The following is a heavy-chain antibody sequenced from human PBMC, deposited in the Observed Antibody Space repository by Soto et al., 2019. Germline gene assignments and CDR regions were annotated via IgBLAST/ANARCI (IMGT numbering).Heavy chain of an antibody. CDR1: GITFTYAW. D-gene: IGHD2-8*01. J-gene: IGHJ3*01. CDR3: APIGDLPPNGVFST. CDR2: VKSEAGGGTI. Sequence: EVQLVESGGGLVNPGGSLRLSCAASGITFTYAWMTWVRQAPGRGLEWVGRVKSEAGGGTIDYAAPVKGRFTISRDYSKSMLDLQMNSLKSEDTAVYFCAPIGDLPPNGVFSTWGQGTVVTVSS. V-gene: IGHV3-15*01.